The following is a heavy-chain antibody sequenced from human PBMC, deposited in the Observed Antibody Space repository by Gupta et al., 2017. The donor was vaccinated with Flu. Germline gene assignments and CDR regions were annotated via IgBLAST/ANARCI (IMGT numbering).Heavy chain of an antibody. CDR2: ITWASGYI. Sequence: EVQLVESGGGLVQTGRSLRLSCEASGFTFDDSAMHWFRQPPEKGLEWGSSITWASGYIGYADSVKGRGTISRDNAKNALYLEVKSLRVEDTAWYYCVKDRGHQVLDAMDVWGQGTTVTVSS. CDR1: GFTFDDSA. CDR3: VKDRGHQVLDAMDV. V-gene: IGHV3-9*01. J-gene: IGHJ6*02. D-gene: IGHD2-2*01.